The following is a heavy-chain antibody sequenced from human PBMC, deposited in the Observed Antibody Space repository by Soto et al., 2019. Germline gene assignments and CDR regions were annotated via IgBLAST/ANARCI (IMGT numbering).Heavy chain of an antibody. D-gene: IGHD6-13*01. CDR3: ARDPGYSSSWTPDHDDY. CDR2: IIPIFGTA. Sequence: QVQLVQSGAEVKKPGSSVKVSCKASGGTFSSYAISWVRQAPGQGLEWLGGIIPIFGTANYAQKFQGRVTITADESTSPAYMELSSLRSEDTAVYYCARDPGYSSSWTPDHDDYWGQGTLVTVSS. J-gene: IGHJ4*02. CDR1: GGTFSSYA. V-gene: IGHV1-69*01.